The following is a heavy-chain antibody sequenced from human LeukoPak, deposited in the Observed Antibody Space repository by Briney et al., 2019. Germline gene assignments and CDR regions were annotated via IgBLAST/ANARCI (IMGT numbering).Heavy chain of an antibody. CDR3: ARDRTYYDSSGIYYNWFDP. V-gene: IGHV3-7*01. Sequence: PGGSLRLSCAASGFTFSSYWMSWVRQAPGKGLEGVADIKQDGSDKYYVESVKGRFTISRDNAKNSLYLQMNSLRAEDTAVYYCARDRTYYDSSGIYYNWFDPWGQGTLVTVSS. CDR2: IKQDGSDK. CDR1: GFTFSSYW. J-gene: IGHJ5*02. D-gene: IGHD3-22*01.